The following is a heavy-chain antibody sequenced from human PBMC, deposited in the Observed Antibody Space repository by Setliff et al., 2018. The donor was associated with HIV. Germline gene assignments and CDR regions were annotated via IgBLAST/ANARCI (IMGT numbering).Heavy chain of an antibody. J-gene: IGHJ4*02. V-gene: IGHV4-61*02. Sequence: SETLSLTCTVSGDSISSGSNYWSWIRQPAGKGLEWIGRIYTSGFTIYNPSLKSRVTLSLDTSKNQFSLKLSSVTAADTAVYVCVRRVSHGSQPSYFDYWGQGTLVTVSS. CDR3: VRRVSHGSQPSYFDY. D-gene: IGHD3-10*01. CDR2: IYTSGFT. CDR1: GDSISSGSNY.